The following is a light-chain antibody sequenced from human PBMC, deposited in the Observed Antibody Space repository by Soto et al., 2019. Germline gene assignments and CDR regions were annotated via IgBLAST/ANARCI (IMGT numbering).Light chain of an antibody. Sequence: DIQMTQSPSSLSASVGDRVTITCQASQDISNSLNSYQQKPGKAPNVLIYDASSLETGVPSRFSGGGSGTDFTFTISSLLPGYFATCYCQQYDNVLFGQGTKLEIK. V-gene: IGKV1-33*01. CDR2: DAS. J-gene: IGKJ2*01. CDR1: QDISNS. CDR3: QQYDNVL.